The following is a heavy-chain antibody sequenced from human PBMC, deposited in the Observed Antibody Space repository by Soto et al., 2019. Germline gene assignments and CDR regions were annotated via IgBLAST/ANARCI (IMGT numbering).Heavy chain of an antibody. V-gene: IGHV3-11*01. CDR1: EFTFSDYY. CDR2: ISGGDTI. Sequence: QVQLVESGGGWVKPGGSLRLSCAASEFTFSDYYMNWIRQAPGKGLEWVSYISGGDTIYYADSVKGRFTISRDNAKNSLYLQMNSLRADDTAVYYCARGYSYYDYWGQGTLVTVSS. D-gene: IGHD5-18*01. CDR3: ARGYSYYDY. J-gene: IGHJ4*02.